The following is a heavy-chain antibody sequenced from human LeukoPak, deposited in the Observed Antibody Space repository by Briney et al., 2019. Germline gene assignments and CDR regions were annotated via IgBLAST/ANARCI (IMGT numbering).Heavy chain of an antibody. CDR1: GGTFSSYA. J-gene: IGHJ6*02. CDR3: ARDRGSYCSSTSCYTAPGMDV. Sequence: SVTVSCKPSGGTFSSYAISWVRQAPGQGLEWMGRIIPILGIANYAQKFQGRVTITADKSTSTAYMELSSLRSEDTAVYYCARDRGSYCSSTSCYTAPGMDVWGQGTTVTVSS. V-gene: IGHV1-69*04. D-gene: IGHD2-2*02. CDR2: IIPILGIA.